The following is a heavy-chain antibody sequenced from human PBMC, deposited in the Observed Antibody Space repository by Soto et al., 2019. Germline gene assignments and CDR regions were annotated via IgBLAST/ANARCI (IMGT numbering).Heavy chain of an antibody. CDR2: ISYDGSNK. CDR1: GFTFSSYG. Sequence: QVQLVESGGGVVQPGRSLRLSCAASGFTFSSYGMHWVRQAPGKGLEWVAVISYDGSNKYYADSVKGRFTISRDNSKNTLYLQMNSLRAEDTAVYYCAKDGLRTLGYCSGGSCYSDYYYGMDVWGQGTTVTVSS. J-gene: IGHJ6*02. D-gene: IGHD2-15*01. V-gene: IGHV3-30*18. CDR3: AKDGLRTLGYCSGGSCYSDYYYGMDV.